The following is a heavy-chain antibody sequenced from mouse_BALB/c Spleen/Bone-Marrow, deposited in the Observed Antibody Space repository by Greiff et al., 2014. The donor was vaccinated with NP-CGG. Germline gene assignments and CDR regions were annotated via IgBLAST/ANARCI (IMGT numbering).Heavy chain of an antibody. CDR1: GYAFSNYG. D-gene: IGHD2-4*01. CDR2: IYPGDGET. CDR3: ASVYDYGRGYAMDY. V-gene: IGHV1-80*01. J-gene: IGHJ4*01. Sequence: QVQLKESGAELGRPGSSVKISCKASGYAFSNYGMNWVRQRPGQGLEWIGQIYPGDGETNYNGEFEGRVTLTADKSSSTAYMQVSSLTSEDSAVYFCASVYDYGRGYAMDYWGQGTSVTVSS.